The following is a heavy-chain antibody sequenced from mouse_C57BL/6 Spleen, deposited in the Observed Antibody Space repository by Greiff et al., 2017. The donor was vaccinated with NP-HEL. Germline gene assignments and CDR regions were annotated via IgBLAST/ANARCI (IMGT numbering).Heavy chain of an antibody. CDR1: GYAFSSYW. J-gene: IGHJ1*03. Sequence: VQLQQSGAELVKPGASVKISCKASGYAFSSYWMNWVKQRPGKGLEWIGQIYTGDGDTKPNGKIKGKATLTADKSSSTAYMQLSSLTSEDSAVYFCARYYGSHWCFDFWGTGTTVTVSS. V-gene: IGHV1-80*01. CDR3: ARYYGSHWCFDF. CDR2: IYTGDGDT. D-gene: IGHD1-1*01.